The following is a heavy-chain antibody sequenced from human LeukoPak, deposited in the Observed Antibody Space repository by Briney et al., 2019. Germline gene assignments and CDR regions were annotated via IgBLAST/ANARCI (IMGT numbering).Heavy chain of an antibody. Sequence: SETLSLTCTVSGGSITSYSWSWIRQPAGKGLEWIGRIMASGSTNYNPSLKSRVTMSVDTSKNQFSLKLTSVTAADTAVYYCTRDRKGGYFDYWGQGTLVTFSS. V-gene: IGHV4-4*07. CDR3: TRDRKGGYFDY. CDR1: GGSITSYS. CDR2: IMASGST. D-gene: IGHD3-16*01. J-gene: IGHJ4*02.